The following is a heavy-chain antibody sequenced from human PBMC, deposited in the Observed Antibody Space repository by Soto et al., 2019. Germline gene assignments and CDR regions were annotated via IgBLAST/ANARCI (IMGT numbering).Heavy chain of an antibody. Sequence: GGSLRLSCAASGFTFSSYAMSWVRQAPGKGLEWVSAISGSGGSTYYADSVKGRFTISRDNSKNTLYLQMNSLRAEDTAVYYCAKDYPSKYCSGGSCPGAFDIWGQGTMVTVSS. CDR2: ISGSGGST. CDR1: GFTFSSYA. D-gene: IGHD2-15*01. V-gene: IGHV3-23*01. J-gene: IGHJ3*02. CDR3: AKDYPSKYCSGGSCPGAFDI.